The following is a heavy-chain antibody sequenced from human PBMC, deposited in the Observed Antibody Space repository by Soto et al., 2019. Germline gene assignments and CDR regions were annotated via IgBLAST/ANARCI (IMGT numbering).Heavy chain of an antibody. CDR1: GFTFSSYG. CDR2: ISYDGSNK. J-gene: IGHJ4*02. D-gene: IGHD3-22*01. CDR3: AKDTYYYDRSGYYTYDY. V-gene: IGHV3-30*18. Sequence: GGSLRLSCAASGFTFSSYGVHWVSQAPGKGLEWVAVISYDGSNKHYADSVKGRFTISRDNSKNTLDLQMNSLRAEDTAVYYCAKDTYYYDRSGYYTYDYWGQGTQVTVSS.